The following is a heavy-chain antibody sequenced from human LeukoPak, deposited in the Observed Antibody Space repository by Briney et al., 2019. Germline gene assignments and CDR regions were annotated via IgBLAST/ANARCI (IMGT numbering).Heavy chain of an antibody. Sequence: SETLSLTCAVYGGSFSGYYWSWIRQPPGKGLEWIGEINHSGSTNYNPSLKSRVTISVDTSKNQFSLKLSSVTAADTAVYYCARDSGSSSWYMDFDYWGQGTLVTVSS. CDR3: ARDSGSSSWYMDFDY. V-gene: IGHV4-34*01. CDR1: GGSFSGYY. CDR2: INHSGST. J-gene: IGHJ4*02. D-gene: IGHD6-13*01.